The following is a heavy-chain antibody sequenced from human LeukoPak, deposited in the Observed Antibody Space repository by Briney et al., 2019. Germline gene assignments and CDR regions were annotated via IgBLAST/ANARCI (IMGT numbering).Heavy chain of an antibody. CDR1: GFTFSSYA. CDR2: ISYDGSNK. D-gene: IGHD4-17*01. Sequence: GGSLRLSCAASGFTFSSYAMHWVRQAPGKGLEWVAVISYDGSNKYYADSVEGRFTISGDNSKNTLYLQLNSLRAEDTAVYYCARGTGRRTTVTTGSYYFDYWGQGTLVTVSS. V-gene: IGHV3-30-3*01. CDR3: ARGTGRRTTVTTGSYYFDY. J-gene: IGHJ4*02.